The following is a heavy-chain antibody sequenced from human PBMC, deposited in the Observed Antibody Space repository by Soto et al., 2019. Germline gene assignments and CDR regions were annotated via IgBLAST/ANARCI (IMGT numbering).Heavy chain of an antibody. CDR1: GGTFSTFG. CDR2: IIPFFGTA. V-gene: IGHV1-69*13. CDR3: AKSAPMDAGDKYYYDF. Sequence: ASVKVSCKASGGTFSTFGISWVRQAPGQGLEWMGGIIPFFGTARYSQKFEDRITITADESTNTVYMDLRSLTSEDTAIYYCAKSAPMDAGDKYYYDFWGQGTLVTVSS. J-gene: IGHJ4*02. D-gene: IGHD4-17*01.